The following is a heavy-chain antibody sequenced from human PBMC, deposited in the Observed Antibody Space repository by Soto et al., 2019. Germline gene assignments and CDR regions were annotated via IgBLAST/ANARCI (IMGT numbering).Heavy chain of an antibody. Sequence: SETLSLTCTVSGGSISSGDYYWSWIRQPPGKGLEWIGYIYYSGSTYYNPSLKSRVTISVDTSKNQFSLKLSSVTAADTAVYYCARGRYDFWSGYSPGMDVWGQGTTVTVS. CDR2: IYYSGST. J-gene: IGHJ6*02. CDR3: ARGRYDFWSGYSPGMDV. D-gene: IGHD3-3*01. CDR1: GGSISSGDYY. V-gene: IGHV4-30-4*01.